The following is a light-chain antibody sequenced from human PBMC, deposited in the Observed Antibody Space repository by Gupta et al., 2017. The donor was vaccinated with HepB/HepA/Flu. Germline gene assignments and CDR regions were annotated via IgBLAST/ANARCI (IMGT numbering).Light chain of an antibody. CDR3: QQDNSYRT. CDR2: KAS. J-gene: IGKJ1*01. CDR1: QSISSW. Sequence: DIQMTQSPSTLSASVGDRVTITCRASQSISSWLAWYQQKPGKAPKLLIYKASSLESGVPSRFSGSGSGTEFTLTSSSRQPDDFATYYCQQDNSYRTFGQGTKVEIK. V-gene: IGKV1-5*03.